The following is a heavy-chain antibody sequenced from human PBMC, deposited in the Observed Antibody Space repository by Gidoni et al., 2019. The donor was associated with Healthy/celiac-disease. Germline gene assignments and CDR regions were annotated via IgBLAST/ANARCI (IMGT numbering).Heavy chain of an antibody. CDR3: ARVDYDSSGNDWFDP. J-gene: IGHJ5*02. CDR2: IDHSGST. V-gene: IGHV4-34*01. Sequence: QVQLQQLGAGLLTPSETLSLTCAVYVGSFSGYYWSWIRQPPGKGLEWIGEIDHSGSTNYNTSLKSRVTISVDTSKNQFSRKLSSGTAEDTDVYYCARVDYDSSGNDWFDPWGQGTLVTVSS. D-gene: IGHD3-22*01. CDR1: VGSFSGYY.